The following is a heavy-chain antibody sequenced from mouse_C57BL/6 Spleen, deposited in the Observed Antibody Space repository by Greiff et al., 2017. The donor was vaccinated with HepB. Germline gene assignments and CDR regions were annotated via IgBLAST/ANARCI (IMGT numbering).Heavy chain of an antibody. CDR3: ARGGYDYDDYYAMDY. D-gene: IGHD2-4*01. J-gene: IGHJ4*01. CDR1: GYTFTDHT. Sequence: VQLQQSDAELVKPGASVKISCKVSGYTFTDHTIHWMKQRPEQGLEWIGYIYPRDGSTKYNEKFKGKATLTADKSSSTAYMQLNSLTSEDSAVYFCARGGYDYDDYYAMDYWGQGTSVTVSS. CDR2: IYPRDGST. V-gene: IGHV1-78*01.